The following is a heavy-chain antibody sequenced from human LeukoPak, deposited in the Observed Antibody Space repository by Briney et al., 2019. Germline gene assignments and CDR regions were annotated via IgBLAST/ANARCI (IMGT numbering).Heavy chain of an antibody. CDR1: GGSISSYY. CDR3: GRRTYYDTLTGYTYWYFDL. Sequence: SETLSLTCTVSGGSISSYYWSWIRQPPGKRLGWIGYTSYSGSTDYNPSLKSRVTMSVDTSKNQFSLKLSSVTAADTAVYYCGRRTYYDTLTGYTYWYFDLWGRGTLVTVSS. CDR2: TSYSGST. V-gene: IGHV4-59*01. D-gene: IGHD3-9*01. J-gene: IGHJ2*01.